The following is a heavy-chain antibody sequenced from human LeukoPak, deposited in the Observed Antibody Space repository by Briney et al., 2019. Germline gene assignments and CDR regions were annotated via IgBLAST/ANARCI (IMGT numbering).Heavy chain of an antibody. CDR2: IIPILGIA. CDR1: GGTFSSYT. CDR3: ARALIVGATMRAFQH. V-gene: IGHV1-69*02. D-gene: IGHD1-26*01. J-gene: IGHJ1*01. Sequence: SVKVSCKASGGTFSSYTISWVRQAPGQGLEWMGRIIPILGIANYAQKFQGRVTITADKSTSTAYMELSSLRSEDTAVYYCARALIVGATMRAFQHWGQGTLVTVSS.